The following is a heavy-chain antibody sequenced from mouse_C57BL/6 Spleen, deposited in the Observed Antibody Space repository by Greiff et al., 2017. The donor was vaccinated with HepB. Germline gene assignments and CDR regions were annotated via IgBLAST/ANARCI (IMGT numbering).Heavy chain of an antibody. CDR2: INPYNGDT. Sequence: VQLQQSGPELVKPGDSVKISCKASGYSFTGYFMNWVMQSHGKSLEWIGRINPYNGDTFYNQKFKGKATLTVDKSSSTAHMELRSLTSEDSAVYYCARSFGTVGATRDYWGQGTTLTVSS. J-gene: IGHJ2*01. D-gene: IGHD1-1*01. V-gene: IGHV1-20*01. CDR1: GYSFTGYF. CDR3: ARSFGTVGATRDY.